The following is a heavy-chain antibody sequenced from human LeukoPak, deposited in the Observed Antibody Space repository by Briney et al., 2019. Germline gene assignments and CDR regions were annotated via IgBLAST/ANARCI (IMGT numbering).Heavy chain of an antibody. CDR1: GGSISIYY. V-gene: IGHV4-59*01. CDR3: ARGVAYHNFERSKRVPWGFDY. CDR2: IDSRGST. D-gene: IGHD3-9*01. Sequence: PSETLSPTCTVSGGSISIYYWTWIRQPPGKGLEWIGYIDSRGSTDYNPSLKSRVTMSVDMSKNHFSLELSAVTAADTAVYYCARGVAYHNFERSKRVPWGFDYWGQGSLVIVSS. J-gene: IGHJ4*02.